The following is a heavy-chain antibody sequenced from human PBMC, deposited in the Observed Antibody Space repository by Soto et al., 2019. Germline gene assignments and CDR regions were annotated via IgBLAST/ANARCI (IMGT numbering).Heavy chain of an antibody. Sequence: SETLSLTCTASGDSINNSYRSWIRQPPGRGLEWIGYIYYSGSTNYNPSLKSRVNISVDTSKDQFSLKLSSVTAADTAVYYCARAGYSSSYVPGYYYYGMDVWGQGTTVTVSS. CDR1: GDSINNSY. J-gene: IGHJ6*02. CDR3: ARAGYSSSYVPGYYYYGMDV. V-gene: IGHV4-59*01. CDR2: IYYSGST. D-gene: IGHD6-13*01.